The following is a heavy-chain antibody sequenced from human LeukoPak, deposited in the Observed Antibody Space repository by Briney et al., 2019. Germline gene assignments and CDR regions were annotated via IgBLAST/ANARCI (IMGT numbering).Heavy chain of an antibody. CDR1: GGSIDITNY. CDR3: TRENRPFCPFAY. D-gene: IGHD2/OR15-2a*01. V-gene: IGHV4-4*03. CDR2: ISHSGTT. Sequence: PPGTRSLTCGVSGGSIDITNYWSWVRQAPGKGLEWIGEISHSGTTNYNPSLRSRVTMFLDRANNQFSLSLTSVTAADSAVYYCTRENRPFCPFAYWGQGVLVTVSS. J-gene: IGHJ4*02.